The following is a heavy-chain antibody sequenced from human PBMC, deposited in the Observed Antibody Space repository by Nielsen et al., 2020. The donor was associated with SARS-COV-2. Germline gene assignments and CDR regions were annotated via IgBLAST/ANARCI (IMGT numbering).Heavy chain of an antibody. Sequence: SETLSLTCAVYGGSFSGYYWSWIRQPPGKGLEWIGEINHSGSTNYNPSLKSQVTISVDTSKNQFSLKLSSVTAADTAVYYCARGRRSTSWGLDYYYYYYMDVWGKGTTVTVSS. CDR2: INHSGST. CDR1: GGSFSGYY. D-gene: IGHD2-2*01. CDR3: ARGRRSTSWGLDYYYYYYMDV. V-gene: IGHV4-34*01. J-gene: IGHJ6*03.